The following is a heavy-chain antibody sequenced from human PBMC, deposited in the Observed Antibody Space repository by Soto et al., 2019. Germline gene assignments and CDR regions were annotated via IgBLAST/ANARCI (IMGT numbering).Heavy chain of an antibody. D-gene: IGHD2-2*01. CDR1: GYSFTSYW. V-gene: IGHV5-51*01. J-gene: IGHJ5*02. CDR3: ARLFEYYRSSSCDNWFDP. Sequence: GESLKICCKGSGYSFTSYWIGWVRQMLGKGLEWMGIIYPGDSDTRYSPSFQGQVTISADKSISTAYLQWSSLKASDTAMYYCARLFEYYRSSSCDNWFDPWSQGTPVPVSS. CDR2: IYPGDSDT.